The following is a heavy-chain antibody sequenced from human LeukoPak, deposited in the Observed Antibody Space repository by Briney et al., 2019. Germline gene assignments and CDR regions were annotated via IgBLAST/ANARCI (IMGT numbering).Heavy chain of an antibody. CDR1: GGSISSSSYY. J-gene: IGHJ4*02. CDR3: ARSGDITYYYGSGSPIPGDY. CDR2: IYYSGST. V-gene: IGHV4-39*07. Sequence: SETLSLTCTVSGGSISSSSYYWGWIRQPPGKGLEWIGSIYYSGSTYYNPSLKSRVTISVDTSKNQFSLKLSSVTAADTAVYYCARSGDITYYYGSGSPIPGDYWGQGTLVTVSS. D-gene: IGHD3-10*01.